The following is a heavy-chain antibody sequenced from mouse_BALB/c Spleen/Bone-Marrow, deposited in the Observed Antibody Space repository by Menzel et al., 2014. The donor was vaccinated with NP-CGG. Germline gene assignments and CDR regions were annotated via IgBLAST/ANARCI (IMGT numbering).Heavy chain of an antibody. CDR3: ARRAYGSGYGFAY. CDR1: GYTFTGYW. V-gene: IGHV1-7*01. Sequence: VQLQQSGAELAKPGASVKMSCKASGYTFTGYWMHWVKQRPGQGLEWIGYINPTTGYTEYNQKFKDKATLTADKSSSTAYMQLSSLTSEDSAVYYCARRAYGSGYGFAYWGQGTLVTVSA. CDR2: INPTTGYT. J-gene: IGHJ3*01. D-gene: IGHD1-1*01.